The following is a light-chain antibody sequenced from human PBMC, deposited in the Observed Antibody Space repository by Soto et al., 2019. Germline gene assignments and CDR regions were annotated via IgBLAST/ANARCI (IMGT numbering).Light chain of an antibody. V-gene: IGLV2-18*02. Sequence: QSALPQPPSVSGSPGQSVTISCTGTSSDVGDYNRVSWYQQPPGTAPKLMIYDVTNRPSGVPDRFSGSKSGNTASLTISGLQAEDEADYYCSSYTSSNTYVFGTGTKVTVL. CDR3: SSYTSSNTYV. CDR1: SSDVGDYNR. J-gene: IGLJ1*01. CDR2: DVT.